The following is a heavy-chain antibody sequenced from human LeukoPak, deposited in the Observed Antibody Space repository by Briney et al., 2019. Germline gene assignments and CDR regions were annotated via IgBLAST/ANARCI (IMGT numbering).Heavy chain of an antibody. D-gene: IGHD1-26*01. V-gene: IGHV1-69*05. CDR1: GGTFISYA. Sequence: SVKVSCKASGGTFISYAISWVRQAPGQGLEWMGGIIPIFGTANYAQKFQGRVTINTDESTSTAYMELSSLRSEDTAVYYCARLQGYGGFYQDYWGQGTLVTVSS. J-gene: IGHJ4*02. CDR3: ARLQGYGGFYQDY. CDR2: IIPIFGTA.